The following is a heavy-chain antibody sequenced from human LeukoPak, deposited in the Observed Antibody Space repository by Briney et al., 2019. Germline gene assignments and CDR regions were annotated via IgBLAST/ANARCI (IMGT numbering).Heavy chain of an antibody. CDR2: IIPIFGTA. CDR3: ARGPLYCSSTRCYSPGYYYYSMDV. J-gene: IGHJ6*03. V-gene: IGHV1-69*05. Sequence: SVKVSCKASGGTFSSYAISWVRQAPGQGLEWMGGIIPIFGTANYAQKFQGRVTITTDESTSTAYMELSSLRSEDTAVYYCARGPLYCSSTRCYSPGYYYYSMDVWGKGTTVTVSS. CDR1: GGTFSSYA. D-gene: IGHD2-2*01.